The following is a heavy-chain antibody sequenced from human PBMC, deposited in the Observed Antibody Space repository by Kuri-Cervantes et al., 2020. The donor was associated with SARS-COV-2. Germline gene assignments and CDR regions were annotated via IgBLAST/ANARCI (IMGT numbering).Heavy chain of an antibody. Sequence: ASVKVSCKASGYTFSSHAISWVRQAPGQGLEWIGWISTYNGDTQYAQKFQGRVIMTTDTSTTTVFMDLWDLTFDDTAVYYCARLNLGSGDTKFDPWGQGIPVTVSS. J-gene: IGHJ5*02. V-gene: IGHV1-18*04. D-gene: IGHD1-26*01. CDR2: ISTYNGDT. CDR3: ARLNLGSGDTKFDP. CDR1: GYTFSSHA.